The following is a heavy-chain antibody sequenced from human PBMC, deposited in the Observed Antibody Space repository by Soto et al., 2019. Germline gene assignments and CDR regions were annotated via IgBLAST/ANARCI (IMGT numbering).Heavy chain of an antibody. Sequence: EVQLLESGGGLVQPGGSLRLSCAASGFTFSSYAMSWVRQAPGKGLEWVSAISGSGGSTYYADSVKGRFTISRDNSKNTLNLQLNRLRAEVTAVYYGAKGRYFDGWDYYYMDVWGKGTTVTVSS. J-gene: IGHJ6*03. D-gene: IGHD3-9*01. CDR1: GFTFSSYA. CDR3: AKGRYFDGWDYYYMDV. CDR2: ISGSGGST. V-gene: IGHV3-23*01.